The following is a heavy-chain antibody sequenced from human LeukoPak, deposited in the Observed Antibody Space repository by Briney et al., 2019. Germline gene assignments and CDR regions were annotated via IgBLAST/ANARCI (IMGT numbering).Heavy chain of an antibody. CDR3: AKDFLGRFGEPDY. Sequence: SGGSLRLSCAASGFIFSNYGMHWVRQAPGKGLEWVAFIRYDGSNKYYADSVKGRFTISRDNSKNTLYLQMNSLRAEDTAVYYCAKDFLGRFGEPDYWGQGTLVTVSS. CDR1: GFIFSNYG. J-gene: IGHJ4*02. V-gene: IGHV3-30*02. D-gene: IGHD3-10*01. CDR2: IRYDGSNK.